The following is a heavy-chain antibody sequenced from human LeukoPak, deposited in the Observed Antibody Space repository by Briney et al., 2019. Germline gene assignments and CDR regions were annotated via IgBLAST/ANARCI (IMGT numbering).Heavy chain of an antibody. D-gene: IGHD2-2*01. V-gene: IGHV3-49*04. CDR3: ARMPDPWMGFDH. CDR2: IRKKAYGGTR. Sequence: GGSLRLSCAPSGFTFGDYAMTWVRQAPGKGLEWVGFIRKKAYGGTREYAASVEGRFSISRDDSKSIAYLQMNSLKTEDTAIYYCARMPDPWMGFDHWGQGTLVTVSS. J-gene: IGHJ4*02. CDR1: GFTFGDYA.